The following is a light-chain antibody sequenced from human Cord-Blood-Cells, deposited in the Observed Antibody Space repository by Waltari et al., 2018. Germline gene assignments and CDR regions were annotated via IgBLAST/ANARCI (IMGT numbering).Light chain of an antibody. V-gene: IGKV3-20*01. CDR2: GAS. CDR3: QQYGSSPMYT. Sequence: EIVLTQSHGTLSLSPRERAPLSCRASQSVSSSYLAWYQQKPGQAPRLLIYGASSRATGSPDRFSGSGSGTDFTLTISRLEPEDFAVYYCQQYGSSPMYTFGQGTKLEIK. CDR1: QSVSSSY. J-gene: IGKJ2*01.